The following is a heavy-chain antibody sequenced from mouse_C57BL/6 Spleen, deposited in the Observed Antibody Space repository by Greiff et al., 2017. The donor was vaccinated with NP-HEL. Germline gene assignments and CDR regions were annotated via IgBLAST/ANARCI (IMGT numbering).Heavy chain of an antibody. CDR2: INYDGSST. Sequence: EVQGVGSEGGLVQPGSSMKLSCTASGFTFSDYYMAWVRQVPEKGLEWVANINYDGSSTYYLDSLKSRFIISRDNAKNILYLQMSSLKSEDTATYYCARGGGYYVFDYWGQGTTLTVSS. D-gene: IGHD2-3*01. J-gene: IGHJ2*01. CDR1: GFTFSDYY. CDR3: ARGGGYYVFDY. V-gene: IGHV5-16*01.